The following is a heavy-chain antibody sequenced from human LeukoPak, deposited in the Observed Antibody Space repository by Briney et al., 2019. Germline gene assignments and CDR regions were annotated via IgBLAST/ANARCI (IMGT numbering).Heavy chain of an antibody. D-gene: IGHD4-23*01. CDR2: IIPIFGTA. Sequence: ASVKVSCKASGGTFSSYAISWVRQAPGQGLEWMGGIIPIFGTANYAQKFQGRVTITADESTSTAYMELSSLRSEGTAVYYCARGSVAAGSNSGWGEGALVTVSS. CDR3: ARGSVAAGSNSG. V-gene: IGHV1-69*13. CDR1: GGTFSSYA. J-gene: IGHJ4*02.